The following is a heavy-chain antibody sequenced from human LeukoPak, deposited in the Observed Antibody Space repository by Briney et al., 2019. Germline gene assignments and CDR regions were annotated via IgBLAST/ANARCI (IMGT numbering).Heavy chain of an antibody. D-gene: IGHD1-7*01. J-gene: IGHJ4*02. CDR2: SDRGDYT. Sequence: PGGSLRLSCAASGFTVSSNYMSWVRQAPGKGLEWVSGTSDRGDYTYYADSVKGRFTISRDSSKNTLFLQMNGLRAEDTALYFCARKAQYNGHYPLDYWGQGTLVTVSS. V-gene: IGHV3-53*01. CDR3: ARKAQYNGHYPLDY. CDR1: GFTVSSNY.